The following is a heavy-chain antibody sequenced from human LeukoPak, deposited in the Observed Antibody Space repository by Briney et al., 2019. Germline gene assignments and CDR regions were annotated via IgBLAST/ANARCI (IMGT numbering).Heavy chain of an antibody. Sequence: GASVTVSYTASDYTFTIYGISWARQAPGQGREGMGWISAYNGNTNYAQKFQGRVTMTTDTSTSTAYMELRSLRSDDTAVYYCARDSRYDEGYWGQGTLVTVSS. J-gene: IGHJ4*02. CDR2: ISAYNGNT. CDR3: ARDSRYDEGY. D-gene: IGHD5-12*01. V-gene: IGHV1-18*01. CDR1: DYTFTIYG.